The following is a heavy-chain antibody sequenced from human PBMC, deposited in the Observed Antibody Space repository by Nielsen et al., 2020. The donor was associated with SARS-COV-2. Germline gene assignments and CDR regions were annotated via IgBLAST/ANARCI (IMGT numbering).Heavy chain of an antibody. V-gene: IGHV1-69*04. Sequence: SVKVSCKASGDTFSSYAISWVRQAPGQGLEWMGRIIPILGIANYAQKFQGRVTMTTDTSTSTAYMELRSLRSDDTAVYYCAVLVRSGDYWGQGTLVTVSS. J-gene: IGHJ4*02. D-gene: IGHD2-21*01. CDR1: GDTFSSYA. CDR3: AVLVRSGDY. CDR2: IIPILGIA.